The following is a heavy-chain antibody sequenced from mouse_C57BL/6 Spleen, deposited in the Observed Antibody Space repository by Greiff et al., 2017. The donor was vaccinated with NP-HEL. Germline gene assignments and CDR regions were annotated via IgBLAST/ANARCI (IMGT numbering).Heavy chain of an antibody. Sequence: VQLQQSGPGLVAPSQSLSITCTVSGFSLTSYAISWVRQPPGKGLEWLGVIWTGGGTNYNSALKSRLSISKDNSKSQVFLKRNSLQTDDTARYYGARNEEEANGAWFAYWGQGTLVTVSA. CDR1: GFSLTSYA. J-gene: IGHJ3*01. CDR3: ARNEEEANGAWFAY. CDR2: IWTGGGT. V-gene: IGHV2-9-1*01. D-gene: IGHD4-1*01.